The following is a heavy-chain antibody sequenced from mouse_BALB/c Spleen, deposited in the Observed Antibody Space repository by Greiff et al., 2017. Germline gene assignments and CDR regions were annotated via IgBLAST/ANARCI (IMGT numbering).Heavy chain of an antibody. CDR1: GFNIKDYY. CDR3: RGYGYYYAMDY. J-gene: IGHJ4*01. V-gene: IGHV14-4*02. CDR2: IDPENGDT. D-gene: IGHD1-2*01. Sequence: VQLQQSGAELVRSGASVKLSCTASGFNIKDYYMHWVKQRPEQGLEWIGWIDPENGDTEYAPKFQGKATMTADTSSNTAYLQLSSLTSEDTAVYYCRGYGYYYAMDYWGQGTSVTVSS.